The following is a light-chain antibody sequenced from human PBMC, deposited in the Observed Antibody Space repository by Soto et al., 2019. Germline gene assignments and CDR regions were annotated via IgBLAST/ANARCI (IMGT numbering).Light chain of an antibody. CDR3: SSYAGRNNLL. CDR1: SSDVGGHNF. Sequence: QSVLTQPPSASGSPGQSVTISCTGTSSDVGGHNFVSWYQQHPGKAPKLMIYEVTKRPSGVPDRFSGSKSGNTASLTVSGLQAEDEADYYCSSYAGRNNLLFGGGTKLTVL. J-gene: IGLJ2*01. V-gene: IGLV2-8*01. CDR2: EVT.